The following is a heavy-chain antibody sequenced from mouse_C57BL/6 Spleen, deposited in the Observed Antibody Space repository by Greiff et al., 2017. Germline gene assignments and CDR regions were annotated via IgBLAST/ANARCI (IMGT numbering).Heavy chain of an antibody. CDR2: IDPEDGET. CDR1: GFNFKDYY. Sequence: VQLQQSGAELVKPGASVKLSCTASGFNFKDYYMHWVKQRPEQGLEWIGRIDPEDGETKYAQKFQGKATLTADTSSNTAYLQLSSLTSEDTAVYYCACPAYTFYAMDYWGQGTSLTVSS. V-gene: IGHV14-2*01. CDR3: ACPAYTFYAMDY. J-gene: IGHJ4*01. D-gene: IGHD1-2*01.